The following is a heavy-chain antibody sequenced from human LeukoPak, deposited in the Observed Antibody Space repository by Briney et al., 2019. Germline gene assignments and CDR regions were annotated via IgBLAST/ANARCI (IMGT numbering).Heavy chain of an antibody. CDR3: ARAELLWFGELLDAFDI. CDR2: IYSGNST. Sequence: GRSLRLSCAASGFTVSSNYMSWVRQAPGKGLEWVSVIYSGNSTYYADSVKGRFTISRDNSKNTLYLQMSSLRAEDTAVYYCARAELLWFGELLDAFDIWGQGTMVTVSS. V-gene: IGHV3-53*01. D-gene: IGHD3-10*01. CDR1: GFTVSSNY. J-gene: IGHJ3*02.